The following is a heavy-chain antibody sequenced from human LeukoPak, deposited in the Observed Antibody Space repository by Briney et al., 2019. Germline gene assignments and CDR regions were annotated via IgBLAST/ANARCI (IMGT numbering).Heavy chain of an antibody. Sequence: GGSLRLSCAASGFTFSSYAMSWVRQAPGKGLEWVSAINRNSGTAYYATSVMGRFTLSRDNSKNTLYLQMNSLRPEDTAVYYCVRFKSKTTAGMPFDFWGQGTLVTVSS. CDR2: INRNSGTA. J-gene: IGHJ4*02. V-gene: IGHV3-23*01. D-gene: IGHD1-1*01. CDR1: GFTFSSYA. CDR3: VRFKSKTTAGMPFDF.